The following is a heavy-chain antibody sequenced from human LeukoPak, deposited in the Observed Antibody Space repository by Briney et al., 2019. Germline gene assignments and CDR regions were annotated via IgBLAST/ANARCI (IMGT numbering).Heavy chain of an antibody. V-gene: IGHV3-23*01. J-gene: IGHJ5*02. CDR3: GKEGGA. CDR1: GFTFSTYA. CDR2: ISGSGGST. Sequence: GGSLRLSCAASGFTFSTYAMSWVRQAPGKGLEWVSSISGSGGSTSYADSVGGRFTISRDNSKDMLYLQMNSLKVEDTATYYCGKEGGAWGQGTKVTVSS. D-gene: IGHD3-16*01.